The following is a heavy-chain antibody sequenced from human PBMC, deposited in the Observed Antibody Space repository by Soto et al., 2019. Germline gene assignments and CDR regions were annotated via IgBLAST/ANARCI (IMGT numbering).Heavy chain of an antibody. J-gene: IGHJ6*03. CDR2: ISGSGGAT. Sequence: EVQLLESGGGLVQPGGSLRLSCAASGFTFSSYGMSWVRQAPGKGLEWVSGISGSGGATYYADSVKGRFTVSRDNSKNTLYLQMNSLRAEDTAVYYCAKARAYGSGSYVYYMDVWGKGTTVTVSS. V-gene: IGHV3-23*01. CDR1: GFTFSSYG. CDR3: AKARAYGSGSYVYYMDV. D-gene: IGHD3-10*01.